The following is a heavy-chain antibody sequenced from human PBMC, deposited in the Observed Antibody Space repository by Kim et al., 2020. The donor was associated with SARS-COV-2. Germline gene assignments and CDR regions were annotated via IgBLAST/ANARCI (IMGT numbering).Heavy chain of an antibody. J-gene: IGHJ4*02. CDR1: GFTFTSRA. V-gene: IGHV3-23*01. Sequence: GGSLRLSCAASGFTFTSRAMSWVRQAPGKGPEWVASIYYGGNAYYADSVKGRFTVSRDITRDTLYLQMNNLRAADTALYYCAKDHPSSGWPAFDSWGQGTVVTVSS. CDR3: AKDHPSSGWPAFDS. D-gene: IGHD6-19*01. CDR2: IYYGGNA.